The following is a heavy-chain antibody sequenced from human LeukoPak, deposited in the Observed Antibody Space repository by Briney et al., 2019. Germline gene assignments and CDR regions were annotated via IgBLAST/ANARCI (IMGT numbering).Heavy chain of an antibody. Sequence: ASVKVSCKTSGYTLTTYTLNWVRQAPGQGLEWMGWINTNTGKPTYAQGFTGRFVFSLDASVSTAYLQISSLRAEDTAVYFCTRSSLMMYSYGFDYWGQGTLVSVSS. V-gene: IGHV7-4-1*02. D-gene: IGHD5-18*01. CDR3: TRSSLMMYSYGFDY. J-gene: IGHJ4*02. CDR1: GYTLTTYT. CDR2: INTNTGKP.